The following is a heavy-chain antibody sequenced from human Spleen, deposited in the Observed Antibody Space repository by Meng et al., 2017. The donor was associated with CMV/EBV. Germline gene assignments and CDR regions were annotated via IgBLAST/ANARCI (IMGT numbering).Heavy chain of an antibody. D-gene: IGHD6-13*01. CDR3: ARDYSSSWYPNNAFDI. J-gene: IGHJ3*02. Sequence: ASVKVSCKASGYTFTSYAMNWVRQAPGQGLEWMGWINGYNGNTKYAQNSKDRVTMTTDTSTSTVYMELKSLTSDDTAVYYCARDYSSSWYPNNAFDIWGQGTMVTVSS. V-gene: IGHV1-18*01. CDR2: INGYNGNT. CDR1: GYTFTSYA.